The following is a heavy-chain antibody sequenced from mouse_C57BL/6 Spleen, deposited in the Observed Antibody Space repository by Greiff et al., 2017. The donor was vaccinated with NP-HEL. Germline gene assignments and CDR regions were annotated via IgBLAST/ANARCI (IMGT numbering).Heavy chain of an antibody. CDR1: GYTFTDYN. J-gene: IGHJ3*01. CDR3: ARGDYDWSLFAY. V-gene: IGHV1-18*01. CDR2: INPNNGGT. Sequence: EVQLQQSGPELVKPGASVKIPCKASGYTFTDYNMDWVKQSHGKSLEWIGDINPNNGGTIYNQKFKGKATLTVDKSSSTAYMELRSLTSEDTAVYYCARGDYDWSLFAYWGQGTLVTVSA. D-gene: IGHD2-4*01.